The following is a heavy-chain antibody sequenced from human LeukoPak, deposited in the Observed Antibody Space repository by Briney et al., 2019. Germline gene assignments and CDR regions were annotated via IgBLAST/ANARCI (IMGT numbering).Heavy chain of an antibody. J-gene: IGHJ6*03. D-gene: IGHD6-13*01. Sequence: ASVKVSCKASGYTFTSYDINWVRQATGQGLEWMGWMNPNSGNTGYAQKFQGRVTMTRNTSISTDYMELSSLRSEDTAVYYCARGSDSSSWYPISRSSYYYYYYMDVWGKGTTVTVSS. CDR2: MNPNSGNT. CDR3: ARGSDSSSWYPISRSSYYYYYYMDV. CDR1: GYTFTSYD. V-gene: IGHV1-8*01.